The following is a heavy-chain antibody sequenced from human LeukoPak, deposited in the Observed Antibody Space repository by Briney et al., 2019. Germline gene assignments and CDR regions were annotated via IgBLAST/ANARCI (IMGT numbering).Heavy chain of an antibody. CDR1: GFSFADEA. CDR3: SRAQSGSGLGY. D-gene: IGHD6-25*01. Sequence: PGRSLRLSCTTSGFSFADEALSWFRQAPGKGLEWVGFIRRKASGGAIEYAAYVKGRFTISRDDSNGIAYLQMNSLRAEDTAVYYCSRAQSGSGLGYWGQGTLVTVSS. V-gene: IGHV3-49*03. CDR2: IRRKASGGAI. J-gene: IGHJ4*02.